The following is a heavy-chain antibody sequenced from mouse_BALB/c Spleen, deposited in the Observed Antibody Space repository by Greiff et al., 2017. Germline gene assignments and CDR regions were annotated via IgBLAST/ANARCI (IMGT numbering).Heavy chain of an antibody. Sequence: VKLVESGPGLVQPSQSLSITCTVSGFSLTSYGVHWVRQSPGKGLEWLGVIWSGGSTDYNAAFISRLSISKDNSKSQVFFKMNSLQANDTAIYYCARNRGTTAYFDYWGQGTTLTVSS. CDR1: GFSLTSYG. D-gene: IGHD1-2*01. V-gene: IGHV2-2*02. J-gene: IGHJ2*01. CDR3: ARNRGTTAYFDY. CDR2: IWSGGST.